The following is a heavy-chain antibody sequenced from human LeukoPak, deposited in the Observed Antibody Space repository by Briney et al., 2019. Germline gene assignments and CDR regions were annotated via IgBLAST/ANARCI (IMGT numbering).Heavy chain of an antibody. D-gene: IGHD6-13*01. Sequence: PGGSLRLSCAASGFTFSNAWMSWVRQSPGKGLEGVGRIKSKTDGGTRDYAATVKGRFTISRDDSKNTLYVQMNSLKTEDTAVYYCTTVPGLTGYSSSWFDYWGQGTLVTVSS. V-gene: IGHV3-15*01. CDR1: GFTFSNAW. J-gene: IGHJ4*02. CDR2: IKSKTDGGTR. CDR3: TTVPGLTGYSSSWFDY.